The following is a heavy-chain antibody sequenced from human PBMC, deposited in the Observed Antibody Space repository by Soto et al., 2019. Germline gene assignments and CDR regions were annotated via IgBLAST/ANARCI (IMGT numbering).Heavy chain of an antibody. V-gene: IGHV3-53*01. Sequence: EVQLVESGGGLIQPGGSLRLSCAASGFTVSSNYMSWVRQAPVKGLEWVSVIYSGGSTYYADSVKGRFTISRDNPKNTLYLQMNSLSAEDTAVYYCAREEYSSSSFSSWYFDLWGRGTLVTVSS. CDR3: AREEYSSSSFSSWYFDL. CDR2: IYSGGST. J-gene: IGHJ2*01. CDR1: GFTVSSNY. D-gene: IGHD6-6*01.